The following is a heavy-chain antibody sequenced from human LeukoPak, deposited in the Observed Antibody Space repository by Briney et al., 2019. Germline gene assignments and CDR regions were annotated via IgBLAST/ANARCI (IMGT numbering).Heavy chain of an antibody. Sequence: GGSLRLSCSASGFTFGSHAMHWVRQAPGKGLEYVSTINDDGSPTYYADSVKGRFTISRDNSKNTVYLQMNNLRPDDSAVYHCLKGGWATIGPPKDWGQGTQVSVSS. J-gene: IGHJ4*02. CDR1: GFTFGSHA. CDR2: INDDGSPT. CDR3: LKGGWATIGPPKD. D-gene: IGHD5-24*01. V-gene: IGHV3-64D*08.